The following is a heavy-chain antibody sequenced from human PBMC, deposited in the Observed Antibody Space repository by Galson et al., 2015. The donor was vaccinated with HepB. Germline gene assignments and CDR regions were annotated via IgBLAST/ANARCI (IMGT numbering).Heavy chain of an antibody. V-gene: IGHV4-59*01. CDR3: AREVIRGGNWFDP. D-gene: IGHD3-16*02. Sequence: LSLTCTVSGDSISSYYWSWIRQPPGKGLEWIGYIYYSGSTNYNPSLKSRVTISVDRSKDQFSLKLSSVTAADTAVYYCAREVIRGGNWFDPWGQGTLVTVSS. CDR2: IYYSGST. J-gene: IGHJ5*02. CDR1: GDSISSYY.